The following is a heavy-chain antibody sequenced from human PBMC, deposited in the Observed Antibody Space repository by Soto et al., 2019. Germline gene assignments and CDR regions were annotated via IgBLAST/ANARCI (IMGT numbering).Heavy chain of an antibody. D-gene: IGHD2-21*02. CDR3: ASCGGDCYRVYYYYYGMDV. Sequence: GASVKVSCKASGYAFIGYYIHWVRQAPGQGLEWMGRINPRSGDTTYAQKFQGRLTMTRDTSISTAYMELSSLRSDDTAVYYCASCGGDCYRVYYYYYGMDVWGQGTTVTV. J-gene: IGHJ6*02. V-gene: IGHV1-2*06. CDR2: INPRSGDT. CDR1: GYAFIGYY.